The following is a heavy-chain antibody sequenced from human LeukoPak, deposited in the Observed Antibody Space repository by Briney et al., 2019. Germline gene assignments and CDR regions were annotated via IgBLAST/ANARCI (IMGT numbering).Heavy chain of an antibody. CDR1: GFTFSSYA. V-gene: IGHV1-69*05. Sequence: PGGSLRLSCAASGFTFSSYAISWVRQAPGQGLEWMGGIIPIFGTANYAQKFQGRVTITTDESTSTAYMELSSLRSEDTAVYYCASLAPNWNYERGLAFDYWGQGTLVTVSS. J-gene: IGHJ4*02. CDR2: IIPIFGTA. CDR3: ASLAPNWNYERGLAFDY. D-gene: IGHD1-7*01.